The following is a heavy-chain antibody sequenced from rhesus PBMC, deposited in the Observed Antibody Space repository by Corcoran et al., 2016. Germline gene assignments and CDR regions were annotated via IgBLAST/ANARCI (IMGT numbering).Heavy chain of an antibody. J-gene: IGHJ4*01. V-gene: IGHV4-169*02. D-gene: IGHD3-16*01. CDR2: IYGSVSST. CDR3: ASESYYSGSSLHY. Sequence: QLQLQESGPGLVKPSETLSVTCPASGGPNSSSTWRRIRQAPGKGLEWIGYIYGSVSSTNYNPSLKMRVTLSVDTSKNQLSLKLSSVTAADTAVYYCASESYYSGSSLHYWGQGVLVTVSS. CDR1: GGPNSSST.